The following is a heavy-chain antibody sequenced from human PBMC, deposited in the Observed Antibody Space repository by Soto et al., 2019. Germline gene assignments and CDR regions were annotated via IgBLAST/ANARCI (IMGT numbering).Heavy chain of an antibody. CDR3: ARAKVAVAGIGFDY. CDR1: GDSVSINSAA. Sequence: SQTLSLTCAVSGDSVSINSAAWNWIRQCPSRGLEWLGRTYYRSKWYNDYAVSVKSRITINPDTSKNQFSLQLNSVTPEDTAVYYCARAKVAVAGIGFDYWGQGTLVNVYS. V-gene: IGHV6-1*01. J-gene: IGHJ4*02. D-gene: IGHD6-19*01. CDR2: TYYRSKWYN.